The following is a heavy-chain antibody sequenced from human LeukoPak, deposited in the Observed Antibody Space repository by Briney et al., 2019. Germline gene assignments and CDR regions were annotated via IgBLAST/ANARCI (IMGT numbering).Heavy chain of an antibody. CDR1: GFTFSSYS. D-gene: IGHD2-8*01. Sequence: GGSLRLSCAASGFTFSSYSMNWVRQAPGKGLEWVSSISSSSSYIYYADSVKGRFTISRDNAKNSLYLQMNSLRAEDTAVYYCARVSLHCTNGVCYDCWGQGTLVTVSS. V-gene: IGHV3-21*01. CDR3: ARVSLHCTNGVCYDC. CDR2: ISSSSSYI. J-gene: IGHJ4*02.